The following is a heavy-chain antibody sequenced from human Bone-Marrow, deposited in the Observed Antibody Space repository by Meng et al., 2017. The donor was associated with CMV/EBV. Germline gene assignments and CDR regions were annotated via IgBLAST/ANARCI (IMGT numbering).Heavy chain of an antibody. V-gene: IGHV3-64*02. CDR2: ISSNGGST. Sequence: GASLIISCASSDFFFSSYALRLLRKAPGKGLEYVSAISSNGGSTYYADSVKGRFTISRDNSKNTLYLQMGSLRAEDMAVYYCARDARKSYYDFWSGYYNKHYYYYGMDVWGQGNTVTVYS. J-gene: IGHJ6*02. D-gene: IGHD3-3*01. CDR1: DFFFSSYA. CDR3: ARDARKSYYDFWSGYYNKHYYYYGMDV.